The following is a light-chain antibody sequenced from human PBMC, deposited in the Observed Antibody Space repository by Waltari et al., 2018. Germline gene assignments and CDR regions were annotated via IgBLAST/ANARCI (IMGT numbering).Light chain of an antibody. CDR1: SSDVGGSNH. Sequence: QSALTQPASVSGSPGQSITISCTGTSSDVGGSNHVSWYLQHPAKAPKLLIYDVYYRPSRVSNRFSGSKSGNTASLTISGLQAEDEAVYYCSSYTSSSTVIFGGGTKLTVL. CDR3: SSYTSSSTVI. V-gene: IGLV2-14*03. CDR2: DVY. J-gene: IGLJ2*01.